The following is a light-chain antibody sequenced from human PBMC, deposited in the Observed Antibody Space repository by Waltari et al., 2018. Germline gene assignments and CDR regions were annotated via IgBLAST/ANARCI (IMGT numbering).Light chain of an antibody. Sequence: QSALPQPASVSGSLRQSLTIPCSGTSSDVGGSNYVSWYQQHPGKSPKLIIYDVSNRPSGVSNRFSGSKSGNTASLTISGLQAEDEADYYCSSYTSSSVVVFGGGTKLTVL. J-gene: IGLJ2*01. CDR3: SSYTSSSVVV. CDR1: SSDVGGSNY. V-gene: IGLV2-14*03. CDR2: DVS.